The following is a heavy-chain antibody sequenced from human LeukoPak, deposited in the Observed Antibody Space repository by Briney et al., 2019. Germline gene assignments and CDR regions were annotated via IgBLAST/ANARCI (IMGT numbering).Heavy chain of an antibody. D-gene: IGHD5-18*01. CDR1: GFTFSSYG. CDR2: ISYDGSNK. J-gene: IGHJ4*02. CDR3: AKDHPNSYGYFDY. V-gene: IGHV3-30*18. Sequence: GGSLRLSCAASGFTFSSYGMHWVRQAPGKGLEWVAVISYDGSNKYYADSVKGRFTISRDNSKNTLYLQMNSLRAEDTAVYYCAKDHPNSYGYFDYWGQGTLVTVSS.